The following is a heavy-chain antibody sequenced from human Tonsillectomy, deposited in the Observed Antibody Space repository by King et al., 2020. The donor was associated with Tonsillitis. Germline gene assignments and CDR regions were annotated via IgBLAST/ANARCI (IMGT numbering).Heavy chain of an antibody. CDR3: ARESSGITGTTHRTLDY. CDR2: IIPIFGTA. CDR1: GGTFSSYA. V-gene: IGHV1-69*12. D-gene: IGHD1-7*01. Sequence: QLVQSGAEVKKPGSSVKVSCKASGGTFSSYAISWVRQAPGQGLEWMGGIIPIFGTANYAQKFQGRVPITAGESTNTAYMELGSLRTEDTAVYYCARESSGITGTTHRTLDYWGQGTLVTVSS. J-gene: IGHJ4*02.